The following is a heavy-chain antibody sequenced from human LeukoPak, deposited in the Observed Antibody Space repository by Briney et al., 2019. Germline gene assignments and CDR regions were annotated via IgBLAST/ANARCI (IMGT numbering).Heavy chain of an antibody. CDR2: IIPIFGTA. CDR3: ARSGGAVDTAQSDY. CDR1: GGTFSSYA. V-gene: IGHV1-69*13. Sequence: GASVKVSCKASGGTFSSYAISWVRQAPGQGLEWMGGIIPIFGTANYAQKFQGRVTITADESTSTAYMELSSLRSEDTAVYYCARSGGAVDTAQSDYWGQGTLVTVSS. J-gene: IGHJ4*02. D-gene: IGHD5-18*01.